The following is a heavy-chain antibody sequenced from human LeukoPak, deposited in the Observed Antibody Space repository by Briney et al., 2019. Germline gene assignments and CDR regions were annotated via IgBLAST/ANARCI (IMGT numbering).Heavy chain of an antibody. Sequence: EWIGRMYTSGSTIFNHSLKSRVSISLDRSQSQFSLKVSTVTAADTAVYYCAREGAARNFDYWGQGILVTVSS. V-gene: IGHV4-61*02. CDR2: MYTSGST. CDR3: AREGAARNFDY. D-gene: IGHD6-6*01. J-gene: IGHJ4*02.